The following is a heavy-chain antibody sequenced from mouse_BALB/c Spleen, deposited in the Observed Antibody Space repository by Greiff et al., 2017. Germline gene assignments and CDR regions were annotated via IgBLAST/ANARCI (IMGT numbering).Heavy chain of an antibody. CDR1: GFSLTNYG. CDR3: ARNSWLRPMDY. J-gene: IGHJ4*01. D-gene: IGHD2-2*01. Sequence: QVQLKESGPGLVQPSQSLSITCTVSGFSLTNYGVHWVRQSPGKGLEWLGVIWSGESTDYNAAFISRLSISKDNSKSQVFFKINSLQPDDTAIYYCARNSWLRPMDYWGQGTSVTVSS. CDR2: IWSGEST. V-gene: IGHV2-4-1*01.